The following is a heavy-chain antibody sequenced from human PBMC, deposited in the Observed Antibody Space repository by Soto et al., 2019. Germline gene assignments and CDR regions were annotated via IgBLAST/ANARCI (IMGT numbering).Heavy chain of an antibody. V-gene: IGHV3-53*01. CDR3: ARTYGDYYWFDP. Sequence: GGSLRLSCAASGFTVSSNYMSWVRQAPGKGLEWVSVIYSGGSTYYADSVKGRFTISRDNSKNTLYLQMNSLRAEDTAVYYCARTYGDYYWFDPWGQGTLVTVSS. CDR1: GFTVSSNY. CDR2: IYSGGST. J-gene: IGHJ5*02. D-gene: IGHD4-17*01.